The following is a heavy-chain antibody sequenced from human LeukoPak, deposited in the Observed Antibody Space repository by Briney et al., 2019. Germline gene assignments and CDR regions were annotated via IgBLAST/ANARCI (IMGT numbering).Heavy chain of an antibody. D-gene: IGHD3-3*01. V-gene: IGHV1-2*02. Sequence: GGPVKVSCKASGYTFTGYYMHWVRQAPGQGLEWMGWINPNSGGTNYAQKFQGRVTMTRDTSISTAYMELSRLRSDDTAVYYCARDPTFGVDPYYYMDVWGKGTTVTVSS. CDR1: GYTFTGYY. CDR3: ARDPTFGVDPYYYMDV. J-gene: IGHJ6*03. CDR2: INPNSGGT.